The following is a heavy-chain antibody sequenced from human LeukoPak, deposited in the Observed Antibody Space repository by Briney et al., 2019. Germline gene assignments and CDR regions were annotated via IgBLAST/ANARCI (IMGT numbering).Heavy chain of an antibody. D-gene: IGHD5-18*01. J-gene: IGHJ4*02. Sequence: SETLSLTCTVSGGSISSYYWSWIRQPPGKGLEWIGYIYYSGSTNYNPSLKSRVTISVDTSKNQFSLKLSSVTAADTAVYYCARDSGRGYSYGSPFDYWGQGTLVTVSS. V-gene: IGHV4-59*12. CDR2: IYYSGST. CDR1: GGSISSYY. CDR3: ARDSGRGYSYGSPFDY.